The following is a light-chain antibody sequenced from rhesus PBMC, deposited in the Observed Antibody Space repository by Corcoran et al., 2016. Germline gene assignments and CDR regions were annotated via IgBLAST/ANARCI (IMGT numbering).Light chain of an antibody. CDR1: QGISSW. V-gene: IGKV1-21*01. Sequence: DIQMTQSPSSLSASVGDKVTITCRASQGISSWLAWYQQKPGKAPKLLIYKASNLQSGVPSRFSGSGSGTDCSLTISTLQPEDFATYYCLQYNSDPYSFGQGTKVEIK. CDR2: KAS. CDR3: LQYNSDPYS. J-gene: IGKJ2*01.